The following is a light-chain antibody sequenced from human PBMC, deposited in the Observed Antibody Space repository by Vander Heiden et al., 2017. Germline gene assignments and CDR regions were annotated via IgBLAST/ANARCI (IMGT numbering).Light chain of an antibody. CDR2: GAS. J-gene: IGKJ1*01. V-gene: IGKV3-15*01. CDR3: QQYNNWHPWT. CDR1: QSVRSR. Sequence: EIVMTQSPATLSVSPGERATLSCRASQSVRSRLAWYQQKPGQAPRLLIFGASTSATGVPARFSGSWYGIEFNLTISILQSEDFAVYHCQQYNNWHPWTFGQGTRVEIK.